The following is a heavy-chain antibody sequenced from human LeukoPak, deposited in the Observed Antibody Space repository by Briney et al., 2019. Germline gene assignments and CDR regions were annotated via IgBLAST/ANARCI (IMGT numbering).Heavy chain of an antibody. CDR1: GGTFSSYA. Sequence: SVKVSCKASGGTFSSYAISWVRQAPGQGLEWMGGIIPIFGTANYAQKFQGRVTITADESTSTAYMELSSLRSEDTAVYYCATRPDYSSSWDYYYYGMDVWGQGTTVIVSS. J-gene: IGHJ6*02. CDR3: ATRPDYSSSWDYYYYGMDV. V-gene: IGHV1-69*13. D-gene: IGHD6-6*01. CDR2: IIPIFGTA.